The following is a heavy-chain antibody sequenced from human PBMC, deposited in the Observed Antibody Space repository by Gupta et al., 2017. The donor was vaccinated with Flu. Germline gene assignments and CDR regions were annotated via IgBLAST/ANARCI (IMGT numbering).Heavy chain of an antibody. CDR3: ARERYYDFWSGYYDY. CDR2: INHSGST. D-gene: IGHD3-3*01. J-gene: IGHJ4*02. V-gene: IGHV4-34*01. Sequence: RQPPGKGLEWIGEINHSGSTNYNPSLKSRVTISVDTSKNQFSLKLSSVTAADTAVYYCARERYYDFWSGYYDYWGQGTLVTVSS.